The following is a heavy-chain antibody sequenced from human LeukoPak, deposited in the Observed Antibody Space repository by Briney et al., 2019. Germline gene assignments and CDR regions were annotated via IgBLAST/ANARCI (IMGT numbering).Heavy chain of an antibody. J-gene: IGHJ6*02. V-gene: IGHV3-48*02. CDR1: GFTFSTSW. CDR2: ISGSSRTI. Sequence: GGSLRLSCAASGFTFSTSWMTWVRQAPGKGLEWVSYISGSSRTIYYADSVKGRFTISRDNAKNSLHLQINSLRDEDTAVYYCAIRGYYDTTYAYDYHAMDVWGQGTAVTVSS. D-gene: IGHD3-22*01. CDR3: AIRGYYDTTYAYDYHAMDV.